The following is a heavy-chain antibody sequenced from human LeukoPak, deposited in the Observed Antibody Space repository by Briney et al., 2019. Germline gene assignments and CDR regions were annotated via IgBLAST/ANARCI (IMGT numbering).Heavy chain of an antibody. CDR1: GFTFSSYG. CDR3: ARDNRHFQYAFDI. D-gene: IGHD2/OR15-2a*01. CDR2: ISSSGSTI. V-gene: IGHV3-48*04. Sequence: PGGSLRLSCAASGFTFSSYGMSWVRQAPGKGLEWVSYISSSGSTIYYADSVKGRFTISRDNAKNSLYLQMNSLRAEDTAVYYCARDNRHFQYAFDIWGQGTMVTVSS. J-gene: IGHJ3*02.